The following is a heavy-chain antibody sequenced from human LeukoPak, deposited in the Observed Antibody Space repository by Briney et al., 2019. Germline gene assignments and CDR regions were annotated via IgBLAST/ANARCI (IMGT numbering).Heavy chain of an antibody. CDR1: GVTLSAYA. CDR2: ISASSGTI. D-gene: IGHD1/OR15-1a*01. Sequence: GGSLRLSCAPSGVTLSAYAVNWVRHAPGKGVEWVSYISASSGTIYSAGSVKGRFTITRDNAKNTLYLDINSLRGEDTAVYYCAKVGGARGPNNVSWGEGTLLTVYS. CDR3: AKVGGARGPNNVS. J-gene: IGHJ5*02. V-gene: IGHV3-48*01.